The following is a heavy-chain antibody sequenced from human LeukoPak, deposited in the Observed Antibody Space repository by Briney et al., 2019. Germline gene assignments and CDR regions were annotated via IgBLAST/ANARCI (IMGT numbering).Heavy chain of an antibody. CDR2: ISYDGSNK. D-gene: IGHD5-12*01. Sequence: GRSLRLSCAASGFTFSSYGMHWVRQAPGKGLEWVAVISYDGSNKYYADSVKGRFTISRDNTKNSLYLQMNSLRAEDTAVYYCARGLGGYARYNWFDPWGQGTLVTVSS. CDR3: ARGLGGYARYNWFDP. V-gene: IGHV3-30*03. J-gene: IGHJ5*02. CDR1: GFTFSSYG.